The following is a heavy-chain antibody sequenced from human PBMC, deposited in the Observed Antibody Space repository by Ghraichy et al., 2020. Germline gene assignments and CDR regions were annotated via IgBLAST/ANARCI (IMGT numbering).Heavy chain of an antibody. CDR1: GFTFSSYA. CDR2: ISVSGGST. Sequence: GGSLRLSCAASGFTFSSYAMSWVRQAPGKGLEWVSAISVSGGSTCYADSVKGRFTISRDNSKNTLYLQMNSLRAEDTAVYYCAIRGYYDLWIGFYPRVYYYYGMDVWGQGTTVTVSS. J-gene: IGHJ6*02. D-gene: IGHD3-3*01. CDR3: AIRGYYDLWIGFYPRVYYYYGMDV. V-gene: IGHV3-23*01.